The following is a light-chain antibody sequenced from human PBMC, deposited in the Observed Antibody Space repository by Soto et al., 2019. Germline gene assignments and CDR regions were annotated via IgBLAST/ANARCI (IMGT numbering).Light chain of an antibody. J-gene: IGKJ5*01. V-gene: IGKV3-20*01. Sequence: EIVMTQSPAALSVSPGERATLSCRASQSVSSKLVWYQQKPGQAPRLLIYDASTRATGVPARFSGSGSGTDFTLTISSLEPEDFAVYYCQQYGSSPITFGQGTRLEN. CDR1: QSVSSK. CDR3: QQYGSSPIT. CDR2: DAS.